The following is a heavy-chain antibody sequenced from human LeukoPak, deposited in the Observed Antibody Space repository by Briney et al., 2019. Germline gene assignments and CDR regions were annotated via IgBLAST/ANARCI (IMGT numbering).Heavy chain of an antibody. D-gene: IGHD3-22*01. CDR3: ASYSYYYDSSGYFDY. V-gene: IGHV4-59*01. Sequence: SETLSLTCTVSGGSTSNYYWSWIRQPPGKGLECTGYIYYSGSTNYNPSLKSRVTISVDTSKNQFSLKLSSVTAADTVVYYCASYSYYYDSSGYFDYWGQGTLVTVSS. CDR1: GGSTSNYY. CDR2: IYYSGST. J-gene: IGHJ4*02.